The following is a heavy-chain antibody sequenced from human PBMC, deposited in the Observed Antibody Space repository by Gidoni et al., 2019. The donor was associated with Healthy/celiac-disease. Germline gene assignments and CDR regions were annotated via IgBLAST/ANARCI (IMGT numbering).Heavy chain of an antibody. CDR3: ARDRYDCSSTSCYSDHYYYGMDV. Sequence: QLQLQESGPGLVKPSETLSLTCTVSGGSIRSSSYSWGWLRQPPGKGLEWIGSIYYSGSTYYNPSLKSRVTISVDTSKNQFSLKLSSVTAADTAVYYCARDRYDCSSTSCYSDHYYYGMDVWGQGTTVTVSS. CDR2: IYYSGST. D-gene: IGHD2-2*01. J-gene: IGHJ6*02. CDR1: GGSIRSSSYS. V-gene: IGHV4-39*07.